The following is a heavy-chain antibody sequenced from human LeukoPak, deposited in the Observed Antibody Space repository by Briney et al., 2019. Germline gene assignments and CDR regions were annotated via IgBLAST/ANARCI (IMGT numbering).Heavy chain of an antibody. CDR1: GYTFTGYY. J-gene: IGHJ6*02. CDR3: ARKQWLVSPPSYYYYGMDV. V-gene: IGHV1-2*02. D-gene: IGHD6-19*01. Sequence: ASVKVSCKASGYTFTGYYMHWVRQAPGQGLEWMGWINPNSGGPNYAQRFQGRVTMTRDTSISTAYMELSRLRSDDTAVYYCARKQWLVSPPSYYYYGMDVWGQGTTVTVSS. CDR2: INPNSGGP.